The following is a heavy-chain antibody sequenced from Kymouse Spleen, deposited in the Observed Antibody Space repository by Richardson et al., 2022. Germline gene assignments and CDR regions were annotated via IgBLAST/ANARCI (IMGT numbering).Heavy chain of an antibody. CDR3: AREWGDYSNSLDGMDV. J-gene: IGHJ6*02. Sequence: QVQLQESGPGLVKPSQTLSLTCTVSGGSISSGGYYWSWIRQHPGKGLEWIGYIYYSGSTYYNPSLKSRVTISVDTSKNQFSLKLSSVTAADTAVYYCAREWGDYSNSLDGMDVWGQGTTVTVSS. CDR1: GGSISSGGYY. D-gene: IGHD4-11,IGHD4-11*01. V-gene: IGHV4-31*03. CDR2: IYYSGST.